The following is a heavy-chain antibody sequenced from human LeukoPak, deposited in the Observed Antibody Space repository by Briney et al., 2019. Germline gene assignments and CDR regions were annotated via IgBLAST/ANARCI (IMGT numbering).Heavy chain of an antibody. Sequence: PSETLSLTCTVSGGSISSYYWSWLRQPLGKGLDWVGYIYYSGSTKYNPSLKSRVTISVDTSKNQFSLKLSSVTAADTAVYYCARSYFYETSGFFDYWGRGTLVTVSS. D-gene: IGHD3-22*01. J-gene: IGHJ4*02. CDR2: IYYSGST. CDR1: GGSISSYY. CDR3: ARSYFYETSGFFDY. V-gene: IGHV4-59*08.